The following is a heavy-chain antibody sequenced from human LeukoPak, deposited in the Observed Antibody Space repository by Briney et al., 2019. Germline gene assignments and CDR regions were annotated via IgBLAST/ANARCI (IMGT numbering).Heavy chain of an antibody. CDR1: GGSFSGYY. D-gene: IGHD3-22*01. J-gene: IGHJ4*02. CDR2: INHSGST. CDR3: ATNYYDSSGFDY. V-gene: IGHV4-34*01. Sequence: KTSETLSLTCAVYGGSFSGYYWSWIRQPPGKGLEWIGEINHSGSTNYNPSLKSRVTISVDTSKNQFSLKLSSVTAADTAVYYCATNYYDSSGFDYWGQGTLVTVSS.